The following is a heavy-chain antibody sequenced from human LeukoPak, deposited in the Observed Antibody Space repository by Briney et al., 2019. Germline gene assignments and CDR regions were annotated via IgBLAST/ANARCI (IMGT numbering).Heavy chain of an antibody. D-gene: IGHD1-1*01. CDR3: ARGRVSSSTWYSTYYYYFYMDV. V-gene: IGHV4-59*01. CDR1: DDSITMYY. J-gene: IGHJ6*03. Sequence: PSETLSLTCSVSDDSITMYYWTWIRQPPGKGLEWIGYVDRTGSTNFNPSLNGRVSISRDTTNNLFSLRLRSVTAADTAVYFCARGRVSSSTWYSTYYYYFYMDVWGKGTTVTVSS. CDR2: VDRTGST.